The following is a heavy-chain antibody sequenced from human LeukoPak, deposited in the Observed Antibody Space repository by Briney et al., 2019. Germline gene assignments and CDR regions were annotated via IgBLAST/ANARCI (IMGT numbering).Heavy chain of an antibody. D-gene: IGHD2-2*01. J-gene: IGHJ5*02. V-gene: IGHV3-66*01. CDR3: ARATSGRVPGDTSDWFDP. Sequence: GGSLRLSCAASGLSVSNNYMIWVRQSPGRGLEWVSIMYGNGNTYYADSVKGRFTISRDDSKNTLYLQMNNLRAEDTALYYCARATSGRVPGDTSDWFDPWGQGTLVTVSS. CDR2: MYGNGNT. CDR1: GLSVSNNY.